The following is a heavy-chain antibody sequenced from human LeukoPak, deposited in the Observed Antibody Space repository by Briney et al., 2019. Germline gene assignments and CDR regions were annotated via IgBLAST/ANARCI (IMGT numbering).Heavy chain of an antibody. CDR2: ISYDGSNP. D-gene: IGHD3-16*01. CDR1: GFTFSSFG. Sequence: PGGSLRLSCAASGFTFSSFGMHWVRQAPGKGLEWVAVISYDGSNPYYADSVKGRFTISRDNAKNSLYLQMSNLRAEDTAVYFCARGGGLDVWGQGATVTVSS. V-gene: IGHV3-30*03. J-gene: IGHJ6*02. CDR3: ARGGGLDV.